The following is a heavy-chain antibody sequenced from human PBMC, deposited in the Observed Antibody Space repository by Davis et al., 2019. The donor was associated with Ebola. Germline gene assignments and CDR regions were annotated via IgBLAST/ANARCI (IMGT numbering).Heavy chain of an antibody. Sequence: SVKVSCKASGGTFSSYAISWVRQAPGQGLEWMGGIIPIFGTANYAQKFQGRVTITADESTSTAYMELSSLRSEDTAVYYCARDLRTTYYYYYGMDVWGKGTTVTVSS. V-gene: IGHV1-69*13. J-gene: IGHJ6*04. CDR1: GGTFSSYA. CDR2: IIPIFGTA. D-gene: IGHD2/OR15-2a*01. CDR3: ARDLRTTYYYYYGMDV.